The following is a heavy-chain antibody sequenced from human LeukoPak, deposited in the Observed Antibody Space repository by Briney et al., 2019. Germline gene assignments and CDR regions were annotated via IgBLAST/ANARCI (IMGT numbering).Heavy chain of an antibody. CDR2: ISGGGAYT. CDR1: GFTFRSYG. V-gene: IGHV3-23*01. Sequence: GGSLRLSCAASGFTFRSYGMRWVRQAPGKGLEWVSGISGGGAYTDYADSVKGRFTISRDNSKNTLYLQMNSLRAEDTAVYYCARDRGWVYDSSGKVVDYWGQGILVTVSS. J-gene: IGHJ4*02. D-gene: IGHD3-22*01. CDR3: ARDRGWVYDSSGKVVDY.